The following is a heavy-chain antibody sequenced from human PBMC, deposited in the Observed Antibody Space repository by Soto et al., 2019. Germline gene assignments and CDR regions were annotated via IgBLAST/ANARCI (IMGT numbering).Heavy chain of an antibody. CDR1: GFTFSSYS. CDR2: IRSSSSTI. CDR3: ARHPERIAQIGWFDP. D-gene: IGHD6-13*01. V-gene: IGHV3-48*01. J-gene: IGHJ5*02. Sequence: EVQLVESGGGLVQPGGSLRLSCAASGFTFSSYSMNWVRQAPGKGLEWVSYIRSSSSTIYYADSVNGRFTISRDNAKNSLYLQMNSLRAEDTAVYYCARHPERIAQIGWFDPWGQGTLVTVSS.